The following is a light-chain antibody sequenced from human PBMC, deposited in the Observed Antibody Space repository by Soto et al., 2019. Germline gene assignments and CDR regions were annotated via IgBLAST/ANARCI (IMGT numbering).Light chain of an antibody. CDR1: SSNIGRDT. CDR3: AVWDDSLNGLWV. V-gene: IGLV1-44*01. J-gene: IGLJ3*02. CDR2: SNN. Sequence: QSVLTQPPSASGTPGQRVIISCSGSSSNIGRDTVNWYRQFPGTAPKLLIYSNNQRPSGVPDRFSGSKSGTSASLAISGLQSEDEADYYCAVWDDSLNGLWVSGGGTKLTVL.